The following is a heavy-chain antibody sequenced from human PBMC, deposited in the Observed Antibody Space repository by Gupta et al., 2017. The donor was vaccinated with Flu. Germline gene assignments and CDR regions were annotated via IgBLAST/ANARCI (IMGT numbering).Heavy chain of an antibody. J-gene: IGHJ6*03. Sequence: SYAMTWVRQAPGKGLEWVSTLSHSGDTTYYADSVQGRFTISRDNSENTLFLQMNSLRAEDTAVYYCAKQYIVVISAAQPYYYYMDVWGKGTTVTVSS. CDR3: AKQYIVVISAAQPYYYYMDV. V-gene: IGHV3-23*01. CDR1: SYA. D-gene: IGHD2-2*01. CDR2: LSHSGDTT.